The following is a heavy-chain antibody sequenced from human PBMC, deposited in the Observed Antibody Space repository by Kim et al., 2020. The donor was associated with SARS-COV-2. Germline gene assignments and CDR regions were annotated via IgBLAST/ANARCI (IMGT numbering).Heavy chain of an antibody. J-gene: IGHJ4*01. V-gene: IGHV4-39*07. Sequence: SETLSLTCTVSGGSISSTSYYWGWIRQPPGKGLEWIGSIYYSVSTYYNPSLKSRVTISVDTSKNQFSRKLSSVTAADTAAYYCAREERSVVAATRFDYSG. CDR2: IYYSVST. D-gene: IGHD2-15*01. CDR1: GGSISSTSYY. CDR3: AREERSVVAATRFDY.